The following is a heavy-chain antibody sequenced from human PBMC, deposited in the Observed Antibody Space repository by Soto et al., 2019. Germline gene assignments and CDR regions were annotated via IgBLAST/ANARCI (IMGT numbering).Heavy chain of an antibody. D-gene: IGHD6-13*01. CDR2: IIPVFGPA. CDR1: GGTLKNSA. J-gene: IGHJ4*02. Sequence: SVKVSCKASGGTLKNSAISWVRQAPGQGLEWMGGIIPVFGPALYTQKFQGRVTITADESTNTAFLDVSSLKSEDTAVYYCGRGGSWAKVDSWGPGTLVTVSS. CDR3: GRGGSWAKVDS. V-gene: IGHV1-69*13.